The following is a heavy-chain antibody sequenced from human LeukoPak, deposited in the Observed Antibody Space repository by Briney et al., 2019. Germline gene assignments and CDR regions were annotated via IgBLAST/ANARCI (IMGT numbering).Heavy chain of an antibody. CDR3: ARAPSGYYQENRWSAEYFQH. CDR2: ISAYNGNT. CDR1: GYTFTSYG. V-gene: IGHV1-18*01. Sequence: ASVKVSCKASGYTFTSYGISWVRQAPGQGLEWMGWISAYNGNTNYVQKLQGRVTMTTDTSTSTAYMELRSLRSDDTAVYYCARAPSGYYQENRWSAEYFQHWGQGTLVTVSS. D-gene: IGHD3-22*01. J-gene: IGHJ1*01.